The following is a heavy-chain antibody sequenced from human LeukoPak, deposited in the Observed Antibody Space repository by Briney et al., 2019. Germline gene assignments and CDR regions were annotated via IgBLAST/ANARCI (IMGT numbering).Heavy chain of an antibody. CDR2: ISAYNGNT. D-gene: IGHD6-19*01. J-gene: IGHJ4*02. CDR1: AYTFTCCS. CDR3: ARGTEYNIAVAGQD. V-gene: IGHV1-18*01. Sequence: AAVYLTCTASAYTFTCCSNSWLRQGHGQGLGLMGLISAYNGNTNYAQKLQGRATMTTDTSTSTAYMELRSLRSDDTAVYYCARGTEYNIAVAGQDWGQGTLVTVSS.